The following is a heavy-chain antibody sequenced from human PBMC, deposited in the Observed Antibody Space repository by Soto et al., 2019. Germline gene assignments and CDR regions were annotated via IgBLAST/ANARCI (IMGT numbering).Heavy chain of an antibody. CDR3: ARDRASGSFDY. J-gene: IGHJ4*02. CDR1: GYNFNTHS. D-gene: IGHD1-26*01. V-gene: IGHV7-4-1*01. CDR2: INPNTGNP. Sequence: QVQLVQSGSESIQPGASVKVPCKGSGYNFNTHSINWLGQAPGQGLEWMGWINPNTGNPTYDQGFTGRFVFSVDTSVSTVYLQIFRLKADDSAVYACARDRASGSFDYWGQGTLFTVSS.